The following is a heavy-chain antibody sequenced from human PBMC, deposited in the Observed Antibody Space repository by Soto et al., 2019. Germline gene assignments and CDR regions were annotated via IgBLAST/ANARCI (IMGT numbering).Heavy chain of an antibody. CDR3: ARQRQWLSPFYY. J-gene: IGHJ4*02. CDR2: THSSGTT. V-gene: IGHV4-31*03. Sequence: QVQLQESGPGLVKPSQTLSLTCTVSGDSISSDDYYWNWIRQHPGKGLEWIGYTHSSGTTDYNPSLKRRVTISVDTSKSHSSLKPRSVTAADTAVYYCARQRQWLSPFYYWGQGTLVTVSS. D-gene: IGHD6-19*01. CDR1: GDSISSDDYY.